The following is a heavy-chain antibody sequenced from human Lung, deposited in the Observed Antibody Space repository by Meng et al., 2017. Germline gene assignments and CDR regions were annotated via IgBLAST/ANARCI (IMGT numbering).Heavy chain of an antibody. D-gene: IGHD4-11*01. CDR1: GGSFSDYY. J-gene: IGHJ4*02. V-gene: IGHV4-34*01. CDR2: INHSGST. Sequence: VQLQEWVAGRLKPSGTLSLTVVVSGGSFSDYYWSWIRQTPGKGLEWIGEINHSGSTNYNPSLESRATISVDTSQNNLSLKLSSVTAADSAVYYCARGPTTMAHDFDYWGQGTLVTVSS. CDR3: ARGPTTMAHDFDY.